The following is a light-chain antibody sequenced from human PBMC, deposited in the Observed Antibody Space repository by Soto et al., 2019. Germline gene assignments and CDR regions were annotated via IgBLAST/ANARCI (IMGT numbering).Light chain of an antibody. CDR3: QQYSSY. CDR2: EAS. J-gene: IGKJ4*01. Sequence: DIQMTQSPSTLSASVGDRVTITCRARQSISTWLAWYQQKPGKAPKVLISEASNLQSGVPSRFSGSGSGTEFTLPISSLQPDDFATYYCQQYSSYFGGGTKVEIK. V-gene: IGKV1-5*01. CDR1: QSISTW.